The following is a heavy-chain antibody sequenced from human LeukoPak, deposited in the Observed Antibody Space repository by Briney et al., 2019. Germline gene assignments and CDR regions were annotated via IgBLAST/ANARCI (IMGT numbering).Heavy chain of an antibody. Sequence: PSETLSLTCTVSGDSISGYYWSWIRQPAGKGLEWIGRISTSGSTNYNPSLKSRVTMSVDTSKNQVSLNLTSVTAADTAVYYCASGYSYGHGGFDYWGQGTLVTVSS. CDR1: GDSISGYY. CDR3: ASGYSYGHGGFDY. V-gene: IGHV4-4*07. D-gene: IGHD5-18*01. J-gene: IGHJ4*02. CDR2: ISTSGST.